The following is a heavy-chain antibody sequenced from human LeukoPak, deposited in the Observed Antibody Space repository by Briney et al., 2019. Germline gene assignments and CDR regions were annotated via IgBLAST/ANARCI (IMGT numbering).Heavy chain of an antibody. CDR2: IYPGDSDT. D-gene: IGHD6-6*01. J-gene: IGHJ6*02. CDR3: ARVDGGSSRYYGMDV. V-gene: IGHV5-51*01. Sequence: GESLKISCKGSGYSFTSYWIGWVRQMPGKGLEWMGIIYPGDSDTRYSPSFQGQVTISADKSISTAYLQWSSLKASDTAMYYCARVDGGSSRYYGMDVWGQGTTVTVSS. CDR1: GYSFTSYW.